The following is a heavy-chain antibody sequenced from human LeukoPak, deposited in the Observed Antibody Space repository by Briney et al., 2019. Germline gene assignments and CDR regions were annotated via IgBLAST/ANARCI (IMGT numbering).Heavy chain of an antibody. CDR3: ARTVAGSFDY. J-gene: IGHJ4*02. D-gene: IGHD6-19*01. Sequence: SETLSLTCTVSGGSISSYYWSWLRQPPGKALEWIGYIYYSGSTNYYPSLKSRVTISVDTSKNQFSLKLSSVTAADTAVYYCARTVAGSFDYWGQGTLVTVSS. V-gene: IGHV4-59*01. CDR1: GGSISSYY. CDR2: IYYSGST.